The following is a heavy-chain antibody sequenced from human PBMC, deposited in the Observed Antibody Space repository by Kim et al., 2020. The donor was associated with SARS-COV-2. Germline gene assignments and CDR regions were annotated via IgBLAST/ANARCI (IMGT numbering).Heavy chain of an antibody. CDR1: GGSFSGYY. CDR2: INHSGST. J-gene: IGHJ5*02. D-gene: IGHD6-6*01. Sequence: SETLSLICAVYGGSFSGYYWSWIRQPPGKGLEWIGEINHSGSTNYNPSLKSRVTISVDTSKNQFSLKLSSVTAADTAVYYCARERGGMSIAALPGAFDPWGQGTLVTVSS. CDR3: ARERGGMSIAALPGAFDP. V-gene: IGHV4-34*01.